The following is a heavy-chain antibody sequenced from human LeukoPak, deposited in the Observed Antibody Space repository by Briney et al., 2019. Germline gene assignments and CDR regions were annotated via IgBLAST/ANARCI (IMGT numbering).Heavy chain of an antibody. CDR2: IYSGGST. V-gene: IGHV3-53*04. CDR3: ARGYNWNVGYYYYGMDV. J-gene: IGHJ6*02. D-gene: IGHD1-1*01. CDR1: GFTYSNYA. Sequence: PGGSLRLSCAASGFTYSNYAMNWIRQAPGKGLEWVSVIYSGGSTYYADSVKGRFTISRHNSKNTLYLQMNSLRAEDTAVYYCARGYNWNVGYYYYGMDVWGQGTTVTVSS.